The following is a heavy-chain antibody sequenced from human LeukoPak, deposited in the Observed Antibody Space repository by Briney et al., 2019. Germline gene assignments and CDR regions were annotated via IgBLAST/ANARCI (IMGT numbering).Heavy chain of an antibody. V-gene: IGHV3-30*03. CDR1: GFTFSSYG. Sequence: GGSLRLSCAASGFTFSSYGMHWVRQAPGKGLEWVAVISYDGSNKYYADSVKGRFTISRDNSKNTLYLQMNSLRAEDTAVYYCARRLAVAGAYDAFDIWGQGTMVTVSS. D-gene: IGHD6-19*01. CDR3: ARRLAVAGAYDAFDI. J-gene: IGHJ3*02. CDR2: ISYDGSNK.